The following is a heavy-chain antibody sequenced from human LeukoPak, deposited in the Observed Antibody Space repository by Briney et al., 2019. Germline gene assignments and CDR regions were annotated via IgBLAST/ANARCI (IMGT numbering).Heavy chain of an antibody. D-gene: IGHD2-2*01. CDR2: INPSGGST. V-gene: IGHV1-46*01. J-gene: IGHJ4*02. CDR1: GYTFTSYY. Sequence: ASVKVSSKASGYTFTSYYMHWVRQAPGQGLDWMGIINPSGGSTSYAQKFQGRVTMTRDTSTSTVYMELSSLRSEDTAVYYCARGNCSTTTCFFNDFWGQGTLVTISS. CDR3: ARGNCSTTTCFFNDF.